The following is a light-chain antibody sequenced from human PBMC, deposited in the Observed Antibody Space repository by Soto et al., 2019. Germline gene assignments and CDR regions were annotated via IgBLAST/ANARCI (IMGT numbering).Light chain of an antibody. J-gene: IGLJ1*01. Sequence: QSALTHPRSVSGSPGQSVTISCTGTSSDVGGYNYVSWYQQHPGKAPKLMIYEVSNRPSGVSNRFSGSKSGNTASLTISGLQAEDEADYYCSSYTSSSTLYVFGTGTKVTVL. V-gene: IGLV2-14*01. CDR3: SSYTSSSTLYV. CDR2: EVS. CDR1: SSDVGGYNY.